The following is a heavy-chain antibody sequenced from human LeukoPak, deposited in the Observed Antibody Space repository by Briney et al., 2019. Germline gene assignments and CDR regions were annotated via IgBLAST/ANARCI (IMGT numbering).Heavy chain of an antibody. Sequence: PSGTLSLTCAVSGGSISSSNWWNWVRQTPGKGLEWIGEIYHRGNTHYNPSLKSRVTISVDTSKNQFSLKLSSVTAADTAVYYCARGRREYDYVWGSYRPYYFDYWGQGTLVTVSS. CDR2: IYHRGNT. CDR3: ARGRREYDYVWGSYRPYYFDY. J-gene: IGHJ4*02. V-gene: IGHV4-4*02. D-gene: IGHD3-16*02. CDR1: GGSISSSNW.